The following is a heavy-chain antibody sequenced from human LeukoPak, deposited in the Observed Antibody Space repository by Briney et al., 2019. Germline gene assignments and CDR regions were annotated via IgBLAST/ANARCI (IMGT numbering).Heavy chain of an antibody. CDR2: IHTNGGT. CDR1: GASITSFY. Sequence: SETLSLTCTVSGASITSFYYNWIRQSAGKGLEWIGRIHTNGGTDYRPSLSSRVTMSVDTSKKQISLKLTSVTAADTAVYFCSRGGGYGDYWGQGILVTVSS. CDR3: SRGGGYGDY. D-gene: IGHD5-12*01. V-gene: IGHV4-4*07. J-gene: IGHJ4*02.